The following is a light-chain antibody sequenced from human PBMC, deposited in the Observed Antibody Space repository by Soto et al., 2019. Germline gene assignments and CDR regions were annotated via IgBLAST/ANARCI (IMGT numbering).Light chain of an antibody. CDR2: VNSDGSH. J-gene: IGLJ2*01. CDR3: QTWEV. V-gene: IGLV4-69*01. CDR1: SGHSSYA. Sequence: QSVLTQSPSASASLGASVKLTCTLSSGHSSYAIAWHQQQPEKGPRYLMKVNSDGSHSKGDGIPDRFSGSSSGAERYLTISSLQSEDEADYYCQTWEVFGGGTKLTVL.